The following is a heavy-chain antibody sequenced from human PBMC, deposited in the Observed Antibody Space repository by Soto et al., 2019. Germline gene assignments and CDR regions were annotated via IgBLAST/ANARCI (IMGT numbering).Heavy chain of an antibody. D-gene: IGHD1-26*01. CDR3: ARGGGATPFFGYLDY. CDR1: GGSISSYY. J-gene: IGHJ4*02. Sequence: SETLSLTCTVSGGSISSYYWSWIRQPPGKGLEWIGYIYYSGSTNYNPSLKSRVTISVDTSKNQFSLKLSSVTAADTAVYYCARGGGATPFFGYLDYWGQGTLVTSPQ. CDR2: IYYSGST. V-gene: IGHV4-59*01.